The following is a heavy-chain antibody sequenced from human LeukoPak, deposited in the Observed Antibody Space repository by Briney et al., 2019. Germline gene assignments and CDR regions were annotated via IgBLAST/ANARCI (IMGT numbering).Heavy chain of an antibody. CDR3: ATSLSGWFGPSAYY. D-gene: IGHD6-19*01. Sequence: GGSLRLSCAVSGLAIDTYEMSWVRQAAGKGLEWVAFISPDAAAIHHADSVKGRFTISRDRAKNSLYLQMTSLKAEDTAVYYCATSLSGWFGPSAYYWGQGTLVTVSP. CDR2: ISPDAAAI. CDR1: GLAIDTYE. V-gene: IGHV3-48*03. J-gene: IGHJ4*02.